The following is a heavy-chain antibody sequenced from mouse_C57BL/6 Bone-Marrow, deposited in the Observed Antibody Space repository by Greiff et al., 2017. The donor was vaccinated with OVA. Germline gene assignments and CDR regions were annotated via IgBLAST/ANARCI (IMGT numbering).Heavy chain of an antibody. V-gene: IGHV14-2*01. Sequence: EVQLQQSGAELVKPGASVKLSCTASGFTFKDYYMHWVKQRTEQGLEWIGRIDPEDGETKYAPKFQGKATITVDTSSNTAYLQLSSLTSEDTAVYYCAGSRYYGSSPAWFAYWGQGTLVTVSA. CDR1: GFTFKDYY. CDR2: IDPEDGET. J-gene: IGHJ3*01. CDR3: AGSRYYGSSPAWFAY. D-gene: IGHD1-1*01.